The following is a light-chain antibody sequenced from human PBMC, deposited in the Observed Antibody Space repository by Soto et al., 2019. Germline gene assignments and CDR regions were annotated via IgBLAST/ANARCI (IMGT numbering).Light chain of an antibody. J-gene: IGKJ1*01. CDR1: QSVISDY. V-gene: IGKV3-20*01. Sequence: EIVLTQSPGTLSLSPGDRATLSCRASQSVISDYLAWYQQKPGQAPRLLIYGASGRATGIPDRFSGSGSGTDFTLTISSLQPDDFATYYCQQYNSYPETFGQGTKVDI. CDR3: QQYNSYPET. CDR2: GAS.